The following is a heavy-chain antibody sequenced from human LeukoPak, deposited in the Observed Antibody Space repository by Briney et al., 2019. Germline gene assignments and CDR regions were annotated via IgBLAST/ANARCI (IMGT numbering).Heavy chain of an antibody. Sequence: SETLSLTCTVSGGSITNHYWSWIRQPPGKGLEWIGYIYYTGSTNYNPSLRSRVTISVDTSKNQLSLKLTSVTPADTAVYYCARKAAAGIPPLYNWFDPWGQGTLVTVSA. CDR3: ARKAAAGIPPLYNWFDP. CDR1: GGSITNHY. V-gene: IGHV4-59*11. CDR2: IYYTGST. D-gene: IGHD6-13*01. J-gene: IGHJ5*02.